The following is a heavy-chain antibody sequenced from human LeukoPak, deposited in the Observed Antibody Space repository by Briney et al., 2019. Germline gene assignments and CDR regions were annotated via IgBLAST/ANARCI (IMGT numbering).Heavy chain of an antibody. CDR3: AREADIVVVVAASGDMDV. V-gene: IGHV3-23*01. CDR1: GFTFSSYA. J-gene: IGHJ6*02. Sequence: GGSLRLSCAASGFTFSSYAMHWVRQAPGKGLEWVSAISGSGGSTYYADSVKGRFTISRDNSKNTLYLQMNSLRSEDTAVYYCAREADIVVVVAASGDMDVWGQGTTVTVSS. CDR2: ISGSGGST. D-gene: IGHD2-15*01.